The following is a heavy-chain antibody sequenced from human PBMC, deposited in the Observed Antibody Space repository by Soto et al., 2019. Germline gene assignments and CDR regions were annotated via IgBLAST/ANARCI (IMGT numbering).Heavy chain of an antibody. D-gene: IGHD3-22*01. CDR2: IKSKSAGGTT. CDR3: ARGHRSSGKIFDS. V-gene: IGHV3-15*01. J-gene: IGHJ4*02. CDR1: GFTFSNAW. Sequence: EVQLVESGGGLVKPGGSVRLSCAASGFTFSNAWVSWVRQAPGKGLEWVGRIKSKSAGGTTEYDAPVKDRFTISRDDSKNTLYLQMNSLKIEDTAVYYCARGHRSSGKIFDSWGQGTLDTVSS.